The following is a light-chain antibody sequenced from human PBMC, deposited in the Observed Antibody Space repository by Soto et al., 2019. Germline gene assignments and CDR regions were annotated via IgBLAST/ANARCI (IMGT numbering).Light chain of an antibody. CDR2: GIF. CDR1: SSNIGAGYD. CDR3: QSYDNSLSGSEV. Sequence: QSVLTQPPSVSGAPGQRVTISCTGSSSNIGAGYDVHWYQQLPGAAPTLLIFGIFNRPSGVSERFSGSRSGASASLAIAGLQAEDEADYYCQSYDNSLSGSEVFGTGTKVTVL. V-gene: IGLV1-40*01. J-gene: IGLJ1*01.